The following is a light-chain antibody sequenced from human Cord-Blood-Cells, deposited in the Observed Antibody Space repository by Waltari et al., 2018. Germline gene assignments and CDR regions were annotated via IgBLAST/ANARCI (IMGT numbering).Light chain of an antibody. J-gene: IGKJ4*01. Sequence: AIRMTQSPSSFSASTGDRVTITCRASQGISSYLAWYPQKPGKAPKLLIYAASTLQSGVPSRFSGSGSGTDFTLTISCLQSEDFATYYCQQYYSYPALTFGGGTKVEIK. CDR3: QQYYSYPALT. V-gene: IGKV1-8*01. CDR1: QGISSY. CDR2: AAS.